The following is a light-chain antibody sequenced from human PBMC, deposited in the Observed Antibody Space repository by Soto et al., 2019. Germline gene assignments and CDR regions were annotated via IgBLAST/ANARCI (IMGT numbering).Light chain of an antibody. Sequence: DIQMTPSLSTLAGSVGDRVTITCRASQTISSWLAWYQQKPGKAPKLLTYAASSLQSGVPSRFSGSGSGTDFTLTISCLQSEDFATYYCQQYYSYPRAFGQGTKVDIK. CDR3: QQYYSYPRA. CDR2: AAS. CDR1: QTISSW. V-gene: IGKV1-5*01. J-gene: IGKJ1*01.